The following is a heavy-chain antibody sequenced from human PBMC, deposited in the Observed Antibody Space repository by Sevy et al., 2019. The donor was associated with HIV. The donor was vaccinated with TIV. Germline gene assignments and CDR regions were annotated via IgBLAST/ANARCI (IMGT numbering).Heavy chain of an antibody. CDR3: ARGGHTDYVDYGDAFDI. CDR2: IWYDGSNK. Sequence: GGSLRLSCAASGFTFSSYGMHWVRQAPGKGLEWVAVIWYDGSNKYYADSVKGRFTISRDNSKNTLYLQMNSLRAEDTAVYYCARGGHTDYVDYGDAFDIWGQGTMVTVSS. V-gene: IGHV3-33*01. CDR1: GFTFSSYG. J-gene: IGHJ3*02. D-gene: IGHD4-17*01.